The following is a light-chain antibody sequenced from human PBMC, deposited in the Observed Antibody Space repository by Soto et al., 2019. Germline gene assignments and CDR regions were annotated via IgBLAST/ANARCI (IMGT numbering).Light chain of an antibody. Sequence: DIQMTQSPSSLSASVGDRVTITCRASQSISSYLNWYQQKPGKAPKLLISAASSLQSGVPSRFSGSGSGTDFTLTISSLQPEDVATYYYQQSYSTPWTFGQGTKVDIK. J-gene: IGKJ1*01. V-gene: IGKV1-39*01. CDR2: AAS. CDR3: QQSYSTPWT. CDR1: QSISSY.